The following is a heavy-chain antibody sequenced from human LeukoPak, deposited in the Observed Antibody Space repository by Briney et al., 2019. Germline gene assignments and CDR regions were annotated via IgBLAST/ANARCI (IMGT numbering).Heavy chain of an antibody. CDR3: AKEVGFSGYDDAFDF. Sequence: GGSLRLSCAASGFTFSSYAMSWVRQAPGKGLEWVSSISSGGNTYYADSVKGRFTIFRDKTKNTLYLQMNSLRAEDTAVYYCAKEVGFSGYDDAFDFWGQGTLVTVSS. CDR2: ISSGGNT. J-gene: IGHJ4*02. D-gene: IGHD5-12*01. CDR1: GFTFSSYA. V-gene: IGHV3-23*01.